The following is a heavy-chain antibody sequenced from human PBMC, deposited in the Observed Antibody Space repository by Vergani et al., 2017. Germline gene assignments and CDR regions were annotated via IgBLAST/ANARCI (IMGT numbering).Heavy chain of an antibody. D-gene: IGHD6-19*01. Sequence: EVQLLESGGGLVQPGGSLRLSCAASGFTVSSNYMSWVRQAPGKGLEWVSYISSSSSTIYYADSVKGRFTISRDNAKNSLYLQMNSLRAEDTAVYYCAXDREAVAGNYYYYGMDVWGQGTTVTVSS. CDR3: AXDREAVAGNYYYYGMDV. CDR2: ISSSSSTI. CDR1: GFTVSSNY. V-gene: IGHV3-48*04. J-gene: IGHJ6*02.